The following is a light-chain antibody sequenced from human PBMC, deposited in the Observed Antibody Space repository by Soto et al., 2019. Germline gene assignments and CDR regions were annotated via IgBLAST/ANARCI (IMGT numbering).Light chain of an antibody. V-gene: IGKV3-15*01. CDR1: QSVSSN. Sequence: EIMMTQSPGTLSASPGERATLSCRASQSVSSNLAWSQQKPGQAPRLLIYAVSTRATGIPARFSGSGSGTEFTLTISSLQSEDFAVDYCQQYNKWPLTFGQGTKVEIK. CDR2: AVS. J-gene: IGKJ1*01. CDR3: QQYNKWPLT.